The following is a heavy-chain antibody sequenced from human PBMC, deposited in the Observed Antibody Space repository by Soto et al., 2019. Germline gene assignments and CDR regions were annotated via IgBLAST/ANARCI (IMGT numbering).Heavy chain of an antibody. CDR1: GGSISSYY. J-gene: IGHJ6*03. CDR2: IYYSGST. CDR3: ARHRREWFGELYNDYYYMDV. V-gene: IGHV4-59*08. Sequence: SETLSLTCPFSGGSISSYYWSWIRQPPGKGLEWIGYIYYSGSTNYNPSLKSRVTISVDTSKNQFSLKLSSVTAADTAVYYCARHRREWFGELYNDYYYMDVWGKGTTITVSS. D-gene: IGHD3-10*01.